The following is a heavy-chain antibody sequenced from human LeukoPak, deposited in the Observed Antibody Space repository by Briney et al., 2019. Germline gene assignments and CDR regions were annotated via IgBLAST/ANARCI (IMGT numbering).Heavy chain of an antibody. CDR3: AGGRYSGFDL. CDR1: GDDVSTNNVA. D-gene: IGHD2-15*01. Sequence: SQTLSLTCPISGDDVSTNNVAWNWIRQSPSRGLEGLRRTYYRSKWSNDYAVSVKSRIPINPDTYKTQFSLQLNSVTPDDTALYYCAGGRYSGFDLWGQGKMVTVSS. J-gene: IGHJ3*01. CDR2: TYYRSKWSN. V-gene: IGHV6-1*01.